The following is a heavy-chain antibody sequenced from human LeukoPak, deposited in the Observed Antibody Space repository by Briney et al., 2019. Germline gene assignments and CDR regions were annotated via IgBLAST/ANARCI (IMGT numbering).Heavy chain of an antibody. D-gene: IGHD2-2*01. Sequence: PGGSLRLSCAASGFTFSDYYMSWIRQAPGKGLEWVSYISSSGSTIYYADSVKGRFTISRDNDKNSLYLQMNSLRAEDTAVYYCARDDIRPDIVVVPAARGYGMDVWGQGTTVTVSS. CDR3: ARDDIRPDIVVVPAARGYGMDV. CDR2: ISSSGSTI. J-gene: IGHJ6*02. CDR1: GFTFSDYY. V-gene: IGHV3-11*04.